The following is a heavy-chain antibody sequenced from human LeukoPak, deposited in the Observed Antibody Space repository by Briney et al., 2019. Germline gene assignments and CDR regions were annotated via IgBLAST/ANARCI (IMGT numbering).Heavy chain of an antibody. CDR3: ARESFKAVAGYLDY. D-gene: IGHD6-19*01. V-gene: IGHV3-23*01. CDR1: GFTFSNYV. CDR2: ISGSADTT. Sequence: GGALRLSCVASGFTFSNYVMTWVGPGPGRGLEWVSGISGSADTTYYADSEKGRFPTSRDNFRNPLYLQMNSLTVADTAVYFCARESFKAVAGYLDYWSQGILVTVSS. J-gene: IGHJ4*02.